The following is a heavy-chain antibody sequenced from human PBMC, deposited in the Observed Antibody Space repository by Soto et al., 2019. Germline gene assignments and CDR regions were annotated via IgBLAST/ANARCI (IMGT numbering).Heavy chain of an antibody. CDR2: INPNSGGT. D-gene: IGHD6-19*01. Sequence: ASVKFSCKSSGYTFTGYYMHWVRQAPGQGLEWMGWINPNSGGTNYAQKFQGWVTMTRDTSISTAYVELSRLRSDDTAVYYCAGSLAVAANGVYYWYGMDVSGQRKTGTFS. V-gene: IGHV1-2*04. J-gene: IGHJ6*02. CDR3: AGSLAVAANGVYYWYGMDV. CDR1: GYTFTGYY.